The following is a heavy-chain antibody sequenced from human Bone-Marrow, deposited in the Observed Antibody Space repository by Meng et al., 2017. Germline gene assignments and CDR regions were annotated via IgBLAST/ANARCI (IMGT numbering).Heavy chain of an antibody. CDR3: ARGALNYCSGGSCQTLSYYYYGMDV. CDR2: ISSSGSTI. D-gene: IGHD2-15*01. Sequence: GESLKTPCAASGFTLSSYEMNWVRQAPGKGLEWVSYISSSGSTIYYADSVKGRFTISRDNAKNSLYLQMNSLRAEDTAVYYCARGALNYCSGGSCQTLSYYYYGMDVWGQGTTVTVSS. CDR1: GFTLSSYE. V-gene: IGHV3-48*03. J-gene: IGHJ6*02.